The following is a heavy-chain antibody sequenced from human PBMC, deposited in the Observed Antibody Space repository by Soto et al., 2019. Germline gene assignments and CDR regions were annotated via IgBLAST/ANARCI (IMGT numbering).Heavy chain of an antibody. CDR1: GYTFNAFY. V-gene: IGHV1-46*02. J-gene: IGHJ6*04. D-gene: IGHD6-13*01. CDR2: INPSGDGT. CDR3: ARVALGYDHADV. Sequence: ASVKVSCKAFGYTFNAFYMHWVRQAPGQGLEWMGVINPSGDGTSYAQKFQGRVTMTRDTSTSTVYMELSSLRSEDTAVYYCARVALGYDHADVWGKGTPVTVSA.